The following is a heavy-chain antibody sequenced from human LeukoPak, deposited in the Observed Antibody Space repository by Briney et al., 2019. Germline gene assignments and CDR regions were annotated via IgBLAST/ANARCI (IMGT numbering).Heavy chain of an antibody. CDR3: ARVSPEIVVVTGTGAPDY. CDR2: LWYDGSKK. Sequence: GESLRLSCAASGFTFINYGMHWVPQAPGKGREWVAVLWYDGSKKYYADSVKGRFTISRDNSKNTVYLHINSLRAEDTAVYYCARVSPEIVVVTGTGAPDYWGQGTLVTVSS. J-gene: IGHJ4*02. V-gene: IGHV3-33*01. D-gene: IGHD2-21*02. CDR1: GFTFINYG.